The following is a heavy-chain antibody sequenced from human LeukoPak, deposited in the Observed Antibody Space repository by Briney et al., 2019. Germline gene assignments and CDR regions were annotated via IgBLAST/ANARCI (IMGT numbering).Heavy chain of an antibody. J-gene: IGHJ6*02. Sequence: ASVKVSCKASGYTFTSYGISWVRQAPGQGLEWMGWISAYNGNTNYAQKLQGRVTMTTDTSTSTAYMELRSLRSDDTAVYYCARDLPSIVGATTRYYYYSMDVWGQGTTVTVSS. CDR2: ISAYNGNT. CDR3: ARDLPSIVGATTRYYYYSMDV. V-gene: IGHV1-18*01. CDR1: GYTFTSYG. D-gene: IGHD1-26*01.